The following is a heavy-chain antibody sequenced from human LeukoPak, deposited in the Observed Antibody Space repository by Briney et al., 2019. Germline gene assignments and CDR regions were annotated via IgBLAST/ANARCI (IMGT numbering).Heavy chain of an antibody. V-gene: IGHV3-23*01. J-gene: IGHJ4*02. D-gene: IGHD3-9*01. CDR1: GFTFRTYA. Sequence: QPGGFLRLSCAASGFTFRTYAMNWVRQAPGKGLEWVSGISGSGDNTYYADSVKGRFTISRDNSKNTLYLQMNSLRAEDTAVYYCAKGDDILTGYLSYFDYWGQGTLVTVSS. CDR2: ISGSGDNT. CDR3: AKGDDILTGYLSYFDY.